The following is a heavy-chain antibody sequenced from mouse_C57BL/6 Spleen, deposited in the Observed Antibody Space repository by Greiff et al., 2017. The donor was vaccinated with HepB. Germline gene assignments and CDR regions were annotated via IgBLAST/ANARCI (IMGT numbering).Heavy chain of an antibody. V-gene: IGHV7-3*01. J-gene: IGHJ4*01. CDR3: ARYNGYYDAMDY. CDR1: GFTFTDYY. CDR2: IRNKANGYTT. Sequence: EVHLVESGGGLVQPGGSLSLSCAASGFTFTDYYMSWVRQPPGKALEWLGFIRNKANGYTTEYSASVKGRFTISRDNSQSILYLQMNALRAEDSATDYCARYNGYYDAMDYWGQGTSVTVSS. D-gene: IGHD2-2*01.